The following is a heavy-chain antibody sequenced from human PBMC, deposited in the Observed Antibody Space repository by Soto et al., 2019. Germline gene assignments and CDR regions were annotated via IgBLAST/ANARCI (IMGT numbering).Heavy chain of an antibody. CDR3: ARDRSDYGDYRTGAIQH. D-gene: IGHD4-17*01. Sequence: ASVKVSCKASGYTFTSYAMHWVRQAPGQRLEWMGWINAGNGNTKYSQKFQGRVTITRDTSASTAYMELSSLRSEDTAVYYCARDRSDYGDYRTGAIQHWGQGTLVTVSS. V-gene: IGHV1-3*01. J-gene: IGHJ1*01. CDR2: INAGNGNT. CDR1: GYTFTSYA.